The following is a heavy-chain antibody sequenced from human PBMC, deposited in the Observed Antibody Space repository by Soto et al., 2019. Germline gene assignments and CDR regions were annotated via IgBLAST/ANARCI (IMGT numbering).Heavy chain of an antibody. D-gene: IGHD3-3*01. CDR3: VKGEVMIFGVVKFDR. V-gene: IGHV3-64D*06. Sequence: PGGSLRLSCSASGFTFSNSAMYWVRQAPGKGLEYVATITSYGGTTYYADSVKGRFTISRDNSKNILYLQMSSLRPEDTAVYYCVKGEVMIFGVVKFDRWGQGTLVTVSS. CDR1: GFTFSNSA. J-gene: IGHJ5*02. CDR2: ITSYGGTT.